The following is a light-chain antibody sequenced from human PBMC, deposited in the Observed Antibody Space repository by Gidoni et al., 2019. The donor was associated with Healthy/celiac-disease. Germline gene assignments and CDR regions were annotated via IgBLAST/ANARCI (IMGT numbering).Light chain of an antibody. CDR3: QQRSNWPQIT. CDR2: DAS. V-gene: IGKV3-11*01. Sequence: ETVSTQSPATLSLSPGERATLSCRASQSVSSYLAWYQQKPGQAPRLLIYDASNRATGIPARFSGSGSGTDFTLTISSLEPEDFAVYYCQQRSNWPQITFGQGTRLEIK. CDR1: QSVSSY. J-gene: IGKJ5*01.